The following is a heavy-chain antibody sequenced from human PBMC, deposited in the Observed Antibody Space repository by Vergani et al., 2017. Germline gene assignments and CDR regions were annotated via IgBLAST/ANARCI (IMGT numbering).Heavy chain of an antibody. CDR1: GDSISSNNC. CDR3: ARGALWWLRQIDS. CDR2: IYDSGDT. J-gene: IGHJ4*02. Sequence: QVQMQESGPGLVKPPGTLSLTCAVSGDSISSNNCWTWIRQPPGKGLEWIGYIYDSGDTKYNPSLKSRVTMSLDTSKNQFSLNLYSVTAADTAVYYCARGALWWLRQIDSWGQGTLVTVSS. V-gene: IGHV4-61*01. D-gene: IGHD2-21*01.